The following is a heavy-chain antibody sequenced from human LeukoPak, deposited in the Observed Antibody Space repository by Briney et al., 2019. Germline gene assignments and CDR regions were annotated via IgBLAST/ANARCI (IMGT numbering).Heavy chain of an antibody. Sequence: PVGSLRLSCAASGFTFSSYSMNWVRQAPRKGLQWVSYISSSSSTIYYADSVKGRFTISRDNAKNSLYLQMNSLRDEDTAVYYCARKVIAAFDIWGQGTMVTVSS. V-gene: IGHV3-48*02. CDR3: ARKVIAAFDI. J-gene: IGHJ3*02. D-gene: IGHD3-10*01. CDR1: GFTFSSYS. CDR2: ISSSSSTI.